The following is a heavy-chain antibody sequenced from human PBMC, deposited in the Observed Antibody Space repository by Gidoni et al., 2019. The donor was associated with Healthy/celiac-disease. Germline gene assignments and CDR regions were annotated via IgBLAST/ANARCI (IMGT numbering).Heavy chain of an antibody. CDR2: INHSGST. Sequence: QVQLQQWGAGLLKPSETLSLTCAVYGGSFSGYYWRWIRQPPGKGLEWIGEINHSGSTNYNPSLKSRVTISVDTSKNQFSLKLSSVTAADTAVYYCARVGTDIVVVPAAAKTSEYFQHWGQGTLVTVSS. CDR3: ARVGTDIVVVPAAAKTSEYFQH. D-gene: IGHD2-2*01. J-gene: IGHJ1*01. CDR1: GGSFSGYY. V-gene: IGHV4-34*01.